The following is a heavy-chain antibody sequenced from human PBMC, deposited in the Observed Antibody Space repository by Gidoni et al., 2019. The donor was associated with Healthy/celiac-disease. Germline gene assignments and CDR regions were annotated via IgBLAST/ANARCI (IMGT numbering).Heavy chain of an antibody. Sequence: QVQLVQSGAEVKKPGASVKVSCKASGYTFTSYAMHWVRQAPGQRLEWMGWINAGNGNTKYSQKFQGRVTITRDTSASTAYMELSSLRSEDTAVYYCARDMGWYCSSTSCLSPDYYYYMDVWGKGTTVTVSS. V-gene: IGHV1-3*01. CDR2: INAGNGNT. J-gene: IGHJ6*03. CDR3: ARDMGWYCSSTSCLSPDYYYYMDV. CDR1: GYTFTSYA. D-gene: IGHD2-2*01.